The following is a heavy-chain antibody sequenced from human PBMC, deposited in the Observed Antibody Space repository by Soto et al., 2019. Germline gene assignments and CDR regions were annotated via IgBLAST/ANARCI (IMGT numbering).Heavy chain of an antibody. J-gene: IGHJ3*02. V-gene: IGHV1-18*01. D-gene: IGHD4-17*01. CDR2: VSAYNGNT. CDR1: GYTFTSYG. Sequence: QVQLVQSGAEVKKPCASVKVSCKASGYTFTSYGISWVRPAPGQGTAWMGWVSAYNGNTNYAQKLTGRVTMTTDTPTSTAYMELRSLRSDDTAVYYCASDRCRLYGDDAPDAFDIWGQGTIVTVSS. CDR3: ASDRCRLYGDDAPDAFDI.